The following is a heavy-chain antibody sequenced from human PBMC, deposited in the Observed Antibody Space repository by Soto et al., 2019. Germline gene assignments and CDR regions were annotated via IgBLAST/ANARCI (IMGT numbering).Heavy chain of an antibody. V-gene: IGHV4-4*07. Sequence: PSETLSLTCTVSGASLSGYFWTWVRQAAGKGLEWIGRIHTSGSTNYHPSLNTRVTMSVDTSKNQFPLKLNSVTAADTAMYYCARDYVDTSLISRIDSWGQGILVTVSS. J-gene: IGHJ5*01. CDR1: GASLSGYF. CDR2: IHTSGST. CDR3: ARDYVDTSLISRIDS. D-gene: IGHD5-18*01.